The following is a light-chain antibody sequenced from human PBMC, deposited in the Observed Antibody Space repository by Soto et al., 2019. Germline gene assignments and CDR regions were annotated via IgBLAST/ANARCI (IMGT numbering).Light chain of an antibody. J-gene: IGKJ1*01. V-gene: IGKV3-11*01. Sequence: EIVLTQSPATLSLSPGERATLACRASQSIINNLAWYQQKPGQVPRLLIYDASNRATGIPARFSGSGSETDFTLTISSLEPEDFALYYCQQRNNWPRTVGQGTKGDIK. CDR3: QQRNNWPRT. CDR1: QSIINN. CDR2: DAS.